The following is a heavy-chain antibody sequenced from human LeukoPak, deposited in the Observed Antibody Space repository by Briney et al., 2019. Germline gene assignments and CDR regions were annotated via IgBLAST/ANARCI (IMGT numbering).Heavy chain of an antibody. CDR2: IKSKTDGGTT. CDR3: TTETYSSSWYGTWFDH. V-gene: IGHV3-15*01. CDR1: GFTFTNAW. D-gene: IGHD6-13*01. Sequence: GGSLRLSCTASGFTFTNAWMTWVCQAPGKGLEWVGRIKSKTDGGTTDYAAPVKGRFTISRDDSKNTLFLQMNSLKAEDTAIYYCTTETYSSSWYGTWFDHWGQGTLVTVSS. J-gene: IGHJ5*02.